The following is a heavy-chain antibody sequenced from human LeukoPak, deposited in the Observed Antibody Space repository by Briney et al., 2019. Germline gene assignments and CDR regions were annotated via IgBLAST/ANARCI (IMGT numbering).Heavy chain of an antibody. D-gene: IGHD1-26*01. V-gene: IGHV1-69*02. Sequence: SSVKVSCKASGGTFSSYTISWVRQAPGQGLEWMGRIIPILGIAKYAQKLQGRVTITADKSTSTAYMELSSLRSEDTAVYFCAREWELEGDVNWSDPWGQGTLVTVSS. CDR2: IIPILGIA. CDR3: AREWELEGDVNWSDP. J-gene: IGHJ5*02. CDR1: GGTFSSYT.